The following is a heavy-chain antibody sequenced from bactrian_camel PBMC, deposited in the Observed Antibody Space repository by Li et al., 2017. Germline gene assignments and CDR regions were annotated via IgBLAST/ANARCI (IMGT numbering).Heavy chain of an antibody. CDR2: VDSDGIT. J-gene: IGHJ6*01. CDR1: GDTKNYC. Sequence: VQLVESGGGTAQTGGSLRLSCVASGDTKNYCMGWFRQAPGKEREGVAGVDSDGITSYADFVKGRFTTSKDIATNTLSLQMNSLKPEDTAMYYCAADEHTASWACTLLVVAGWGDFGSWGQGTQVTVS. V-gene: IGHV3S53*01. D-gene: IGHD6*01. CDR3: AADEHTASWACTLLVVAGWGDFGS.